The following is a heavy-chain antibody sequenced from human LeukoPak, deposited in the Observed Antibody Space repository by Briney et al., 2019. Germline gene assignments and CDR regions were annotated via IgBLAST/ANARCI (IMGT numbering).Heavy chain of an antibody. V-gene: IGHV3-7*04. CDR3: VRDRGYFDY. Sequence: GESLRLSCVASGFTFSSYWMSWVRQAPGKGLEWVANINQDGSERYYVDSVKGRFTISRDNAKNSLYLQMNSLRAEDTAVFYCVRDRGYFDYWGQGTPVTASS. J-gene: IGHJ4*02. CDR1: GFTFSSYW. D-gene: IGHD3-16*01. CDR2: INQDGSER.